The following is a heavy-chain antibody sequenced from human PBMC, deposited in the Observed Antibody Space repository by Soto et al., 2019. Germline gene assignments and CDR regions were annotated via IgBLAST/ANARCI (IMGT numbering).Heavy chain of an antibody. J-gene: IGHJ2*01. CDR3: ARALNYYWYFDL. CDR2: IYYSGST. Sequence: QVQLQESGPGLVKPSETLSLTCTVSGGSISSYYWSWIRQPPGKGLEWIGYIYYSGSTNYNPSLKSRVTISVDTSKNQFSLKLSSVTAADTAVYSCARALNYYWYFDLWGRGPLVTVSS. V-gene: IGHV4-59*01. CDR1: GGSISSYY.